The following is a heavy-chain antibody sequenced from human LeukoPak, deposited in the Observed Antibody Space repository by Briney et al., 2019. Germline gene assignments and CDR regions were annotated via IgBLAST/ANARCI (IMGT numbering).Heavy chain of an antibody. CDR3: AREKFDY. CDR2: ISGRGSGGST. Sequence: GSLKLSCAASGFTFPSYGMSWVRQVPGKGLEWVAGISGRGSGGSTYYADSVKGRFTISRDNAKNSLYLQMNSLSVEDTAVYYCAREKFDYWGQGTLVTVSS. J-gene: IGHJ4*02. CDR1: GFTFPSYG. V-gene: IGHV3-23*01.